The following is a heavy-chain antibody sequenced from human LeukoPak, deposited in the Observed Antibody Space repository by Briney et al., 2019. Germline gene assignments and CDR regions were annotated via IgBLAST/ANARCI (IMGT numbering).Heavy chain of an antibody. CDR1: GFTFSDYY. D-gene: IGHD2-2*02. Sequence: PGGSLRLSCAASGFTFSDYYMSWIRQAPGKGLEWVSYISSSGSTIYYADSVKGRFTISRDNAKNSLYLQMNSLRAEDTAVYYCARDERVVVPAAIPYYYYYMDVWGKGTTVTISS. V-gene: IGHV3-11*01. J-gene: IGHJ6*03. CDR2: ISSSGSTI. CDR3: ARDERVVVPAAIPYYYYYMDV.